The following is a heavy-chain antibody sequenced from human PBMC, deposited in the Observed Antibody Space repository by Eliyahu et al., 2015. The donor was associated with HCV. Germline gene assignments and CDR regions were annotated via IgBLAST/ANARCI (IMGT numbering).Heavy chain of an antibody. J-gene: IGHJ4*02. D-gene: IGHD3-22*01. CDR1: XFTXSXYS. Sequence: EVQLVESGGGLVQPGGSXRLXXAAXXFTXSXYSMNWVRQAPGKGLEWVSFISSGSSTIYYADSVKGRFTISRDNAKNSLYLQMNSLRAEDTAVYYCARGLDYYDSSGYHYWGQGTLVTVSS. CDR2: ISSGSSTI. CDR3: ARGLDYYDSSGYHY. V-gene: IGHV3-48*01.